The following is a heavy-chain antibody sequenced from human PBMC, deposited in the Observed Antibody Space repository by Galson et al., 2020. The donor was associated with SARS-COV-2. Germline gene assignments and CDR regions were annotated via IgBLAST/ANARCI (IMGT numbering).Heavy chain of an antibody. CDR2: IFYDGSDK. CDR1: GFTFSSHA. CDR3: ARGTRMPMADTSGFDS. J-gene: IGHJ4*02. Sequence: GESLKISCAASGFTFSSHAIHWVRQAPGKGLEWVAQIFYDGSDKYYGDSVKGRFTISRDSSKNMVYLQMNNLKVDDTAVYYCARGTRMPMADTSGFDSWGQGTLVTVSS. D-gene: IGHD6-19*01. V-gene: IGHV3-33*01.